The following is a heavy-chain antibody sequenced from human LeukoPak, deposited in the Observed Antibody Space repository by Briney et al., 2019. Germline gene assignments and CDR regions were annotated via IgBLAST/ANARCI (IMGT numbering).Heavy chain of an antibody. D-gene: IGHD3-16*02. CDR2: IYTTGMT. CDR1: GGSINSYW. CDR3: ARAGYTISSYRFDY. V-gene: IGHV4-4*07. Sequence: SETLSLTCSVSGGSINSYWWRWIRQPAGKGLEFIGRIYTTGMTNYNPSLKSRVSMSVDTSKSQFSLELRSVTAADTAVYFCARAGYTISSYRFDYWGQGALVTVSS. J-gene: IGHJ4*02.